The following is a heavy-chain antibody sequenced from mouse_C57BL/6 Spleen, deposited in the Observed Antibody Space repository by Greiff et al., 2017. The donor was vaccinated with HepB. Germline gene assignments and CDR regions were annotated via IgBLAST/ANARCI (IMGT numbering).Heavy chain of an antibody. V-gene: IGHV3-6*01. CDR1: GYSITSGYY. CDR2: ISYDGSN. Sequence: ESGPGLVKPSQSLSLTCSVTGYSITSGYYWNWIRQFPGNKLEWMGYISYDGSNNYNPSLKNRISITRDTSKNQFFLKLNSVTTEDTATYYCARGYDAGAWFAYWGQGTLVTVSA. CDR3: ARGYDAGAWFAY. J-gene: IGHJ3*01. D-gene: IGHD2-12*01.